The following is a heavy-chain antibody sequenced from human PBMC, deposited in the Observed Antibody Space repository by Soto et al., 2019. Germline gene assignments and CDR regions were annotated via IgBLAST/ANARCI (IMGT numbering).Heavy chain of an antibody. CDR3: ARAQYGDRNWFDP. V-gene: IGHV3-21*01. CDR2: ISSSSSYI. CDR1: GFTFSSYS. D-gene: IGHD4-17*01. J-gene: IGHJ5*02. Sequence: EVQLVESGGGLVKPGGSLRLSCAASGFTFSSYSMNWVRQAPGKGLEWVSSISSSSSYIYYADSVKGRFTISRDNAKNSLYLQMNSLRAEDTAVYYCARAQYGDRNWFDPWGQGTLVTVSS.